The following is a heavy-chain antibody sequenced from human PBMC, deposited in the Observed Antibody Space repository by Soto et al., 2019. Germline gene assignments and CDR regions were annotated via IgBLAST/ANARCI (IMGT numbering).Heavy chain of an antibody. D-gene: IGHD2-2*01. Sequence: QVQLVQSGAEVKKPGSSVKVSCKASGGTFSSYAISWVRQAPGQGLEWMGGIIPISDTTNYAQKFQGRVTITADESTSTAYMELSSLRSEETAVYYCARSQGSSTSLDIYYYYYYGMDVWGQGTTVTVSS. CDR1: GGTFSSYA. V-gene: IGHV1-69*01. CDR2: IIPISDTT. CDR3: ARSQGSSTSLDIYYYYYYGMDV. J-gene: IGHJ6*02.